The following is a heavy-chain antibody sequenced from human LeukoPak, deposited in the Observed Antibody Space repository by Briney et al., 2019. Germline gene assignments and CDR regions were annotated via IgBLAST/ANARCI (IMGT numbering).Heavy chain of an antibody. CDR3: VRYYTRNSWYFDL. CDR1: GFTFSSYA. CDR2: ISGSGGST. D-gene: IGHD1-7*01. J-gene: IGHJ2*01. Sequence: GGSLRLSCAASGFTFSSYAMSWVRQAPGKGLEWVSAISGSGGSTYYADSVKGRFTISRDNAKNSLYLQMNSLRVEDTAVYYCVRYYTRNSWYFDLWGRGTLVTVSS. V-gene: IGHV3-23*01.